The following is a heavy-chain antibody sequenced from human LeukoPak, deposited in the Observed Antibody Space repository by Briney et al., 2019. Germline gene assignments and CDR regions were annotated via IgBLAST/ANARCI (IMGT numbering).Heavy chain of an antibody. CDR3: ARDRSSGYYSDAFDI. CDR1: GFTFSSYG. D-gene: IGHD3-22*01. CDR2: INHSGST. Sequence: GSLRLSCAASGFTFSSYGMSWIRQPPGKGLEWIGEINHSGSTNYNPSLKSRVTISVDTSKNQLSLKLTSVTAADMAVYYCARDRSSGYYSDAFDIWGQGTMVTVSS. V-gene: IGHV4-34*01. J-gene: IGHJ3*02.